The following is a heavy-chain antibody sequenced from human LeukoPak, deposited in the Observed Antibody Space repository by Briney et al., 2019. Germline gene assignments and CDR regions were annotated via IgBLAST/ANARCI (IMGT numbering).Heavy chain of an antibody. CDR3: ARDLDYGEKSEDY. CDR2: INLSGGST. CDR1: GGTFSSFA. Sequence: VASVKVSCKASGGTFSSFAISWVRQAPGQGLEWLGIINLSGGSTHYPQKFQDRVTMTRYTSTSTVYMELSSLRSEDTAVYYCARDLDYGEKSEDYWGQGTLVTVSS. V-gene: IGHV1-46*01. J-gene: IGHJ4*02. D-gene: IGHD4/OR15-4a*01.